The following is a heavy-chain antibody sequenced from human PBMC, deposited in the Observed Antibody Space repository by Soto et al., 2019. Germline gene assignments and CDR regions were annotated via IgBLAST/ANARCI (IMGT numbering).Heavy chain of an antibody. CDR1: GIIFSDYY. J-gene: IGHJ4*01. D-gene: IGHD3-3*01. Sequence: QVQLMESGGGLVKPGGSLRLSCTASGIIFSDYYMAWVRQAPGKGLEWISDISNSGRSIYYADSVKGRFTISRDNAKNSLYLHMSSLRGDDTAVYYCARGEYHDFWGPFYGSYWGHGTLVTVSS. CDR3: ARGEYHDFWGPFYGSY. V-gene: IGHV3-11*01. CDR2: ISNSGRSI.